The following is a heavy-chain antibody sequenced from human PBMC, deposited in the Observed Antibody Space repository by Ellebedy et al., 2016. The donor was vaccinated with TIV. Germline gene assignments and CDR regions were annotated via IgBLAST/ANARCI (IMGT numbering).Heavy chain of an antibody. CDR1: GFTFSSYS. V-gene: IGHV3-21*01. D-gene: IGHD4-11*01. J-gene: IGHJ6*02. Sequence: GGSLRLXXAASGFTFSSYSMNWVRQAPGKGLEWVSSISSSSSYIYYADSVKGRFTISRDNAKNSLYLQMNSLRAEDTAVYYCASSYDYRVFYYYYYGMDVWGQGTTVTVSS. CDR2: ISSSSSYI. CDR3: ASSYDYRVFYYYYYGMDV.